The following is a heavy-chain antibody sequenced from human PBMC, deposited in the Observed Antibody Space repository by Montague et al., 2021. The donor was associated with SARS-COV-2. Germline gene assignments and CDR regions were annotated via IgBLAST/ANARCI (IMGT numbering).Heavy chain of an antibody. CDR1: GGSISSYY. J-gene: IGHJ6*02. Sequence: SETLSLTCTVSGGSISSYYWSWIRQPPGKGLEWIGCSYYSWSTINNHSLKSRGTISIDTAKNKFSLKPNSVTAADTAVYYCAGRPAPSYSSGWYLFYYAMDVWGQGTPVTVSS. V-gene: IGHV4-59*01. CDR2: SYYSWST. D-gene: IGHD6-19*01. CDR3: AGRPAPSYSSGWYLFYYAMDV.